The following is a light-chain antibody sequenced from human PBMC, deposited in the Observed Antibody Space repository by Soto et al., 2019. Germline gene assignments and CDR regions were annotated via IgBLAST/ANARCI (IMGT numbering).Light chain of an antibody. CDR1: SSNIGSTYD. CDR2: GNT. J-gene: IGLJ1*01. CDR3: QSYDDSLSVHYV. V-gene: IGLV1-40*01. Sequence: QTVVTQPPSVSGAPGQRVTISCTGSSSNIGSTYDVQWYQQLPGTAPKLLIHGNTNRPSGGPDRFSGSKSGTSASPAITGLQADDEADYYCQSYDDSLSVHYVFGTGTKVTVL.